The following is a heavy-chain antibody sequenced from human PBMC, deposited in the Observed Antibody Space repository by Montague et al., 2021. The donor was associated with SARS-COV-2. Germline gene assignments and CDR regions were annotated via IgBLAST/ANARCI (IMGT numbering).Heavy chain of an antibody. Sequence: SLRLSCAASGFTFSDYWMHWVRQAPGKGLVWVSRIKGGGTNTIYADSVKGRFAISRDNAQNTVYLQMSSLRAEDAAVYYCVRDGDHWDFDYWGQGALVTVSS. CDR2: IKGGGTNT. D-gene: IGHD2-21*01. J-gene: IGHJ4*02. V-gene: IGHV3-74*01. CDR3: VRDGDHWDFDY. CDR1: GFTFSDYW.